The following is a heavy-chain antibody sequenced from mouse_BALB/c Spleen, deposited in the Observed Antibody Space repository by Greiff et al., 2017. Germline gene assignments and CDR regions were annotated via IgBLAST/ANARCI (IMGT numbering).Heavy chain of an antibody. CDR3: ARGDYYGSSYRYFDY. CDR2: ILPGSGST. CDR1: GYTFSSYW. D-gene: IGHD1-1*01. Sequence: QVHVKQSGAELMKPGASVKISCKATGYTFSSYWIEWVKQRPGHGLEWIGEILPGSGSTNYNEKFKGKATFTADTSSNTAYMQLSSLTSEDSAVYYCARGDYYGSSYRYFDYWGQGTTLTVSS. V-gene: IGHV1-9*01. J-gene: IGHJ2*01.